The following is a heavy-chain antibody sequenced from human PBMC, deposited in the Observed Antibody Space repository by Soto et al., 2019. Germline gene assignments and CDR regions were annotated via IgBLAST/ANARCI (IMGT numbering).Heavy chain of an antibody. CDR3: ARYSVATIRFFDY. Sequence: QVQLQESGPGLVKPSETLSLTCTVSGDSITDYYWSWIRESPGKGLEWIAYINHTWTANYNPSLKRRVTISVDTSKSQFSLRLSSVTAADTAVYFCARYSVATIRFFDYWGQGTLVTVSS. CDR2: INHTWTA. V-gene: IGHV4-59*01. D-gene: IGHD5-12*01. J-gene: IGHJ4*02. CDR1: GDSITDYY.